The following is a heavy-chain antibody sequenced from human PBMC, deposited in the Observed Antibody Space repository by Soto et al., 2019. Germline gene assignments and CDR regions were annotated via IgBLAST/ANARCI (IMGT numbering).Heavy chain of an antibody. Sequence: QVQLVQSGAEVKEPGASVKVSCKASGYTFTSYDINWVRQATGQGFEWMGWMNPNSANTGYAQKCRGRVTMTRDNALNTANLGLSRLRPEDTAIYYCVRGLYQGSWPTPYRFEDGGQGTQVTVSS. CDR2: MNPNSANT. J-gene: IGHJ4*02. CDR1: GYTFTSYD. D-gene: IGHD6-13*01. V-gene: IGHV1-8*01. CDR3: VRGLYQGSWPTPYRFED.